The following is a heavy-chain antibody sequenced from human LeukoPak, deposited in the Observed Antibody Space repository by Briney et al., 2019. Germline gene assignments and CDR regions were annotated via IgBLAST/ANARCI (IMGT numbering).Heavy chain of an antibody. Sequence: SVKVSCKASGYTFTSYGISWVRQAPGQGLEWMGGIIPIFGTANYAQKFQGRVTITADESTSTAYMELSSLRSEDTAVYYCARDGGSGSFDYWGQGTLVTVSS. D-gene: IGHD3-10*01. J-gene: IGHJ4*02. CDR1: GYTFTSYG. CDR3: ARDGGSGSFDY. V-gene: IGHV1-69*13. CDR2: IIPIFGTA.